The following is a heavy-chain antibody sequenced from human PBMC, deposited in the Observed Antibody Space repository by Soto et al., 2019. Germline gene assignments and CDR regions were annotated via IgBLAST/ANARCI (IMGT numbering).Heavy chain of an antibody. J-gene: IGHJ6*03. CDR3: ASGSGPPRKSYYYYMDV. V-gene: IGHV1-69*02. CDR1: GGTFSSYT. Sequence: SVKVSCKASGGTFSSYTISWVRQAPGQGLEWMGRIIPILGIANYAQKFQGRVTITADKSTSTAYMELSSLRSEDTAVYYCASGSGPPRKSYYYYMDVWGKGTTVTVSS. D-gene: IGHD3-3*01. CDR2: IIPILGIA.